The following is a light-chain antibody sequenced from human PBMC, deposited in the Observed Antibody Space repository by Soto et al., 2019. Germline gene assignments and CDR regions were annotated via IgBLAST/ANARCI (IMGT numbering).Light chain of an antibody. CDR1: SSNIRSHT. CDR2: NRN. CDR3: AAWDDSLNGPR. Sequence: QSVLTQPPSASGTPGQRITISCSGSSSNIRSHTVNWYQQLPGATPKVLIYNRNERPSGVPDRFSGSKSGSSASLAISSLQPEDEAHYYCAAWDDSLNGPRFGGGTKLTVL. J-gene: IGLJ2*01. V-gene: IGLV1-44*01.